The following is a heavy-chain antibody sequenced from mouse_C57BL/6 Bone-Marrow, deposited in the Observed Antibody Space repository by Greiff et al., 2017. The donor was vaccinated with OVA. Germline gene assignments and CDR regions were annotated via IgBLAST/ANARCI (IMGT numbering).Heavy chain of an antibody. CDR1: GYTFTSYG. V-gene: IGHV1-81*01. D-gene: IGHD2-10*01. J-gene: IGHJ4*01. CDR2: FYPRSGNT. Sequence: QVQLKESGAELARPGASVKLSCKASGYTFTSYGISWVKQRTGQGLEWIGEFYPRSGNTYYNEKFKGKATLTADKSSSTAYMELRSLTSEDSAVYFCGLLLDYYAMDYWGQGTSVTVSS. CDR3: GLLLDYYAMDY.